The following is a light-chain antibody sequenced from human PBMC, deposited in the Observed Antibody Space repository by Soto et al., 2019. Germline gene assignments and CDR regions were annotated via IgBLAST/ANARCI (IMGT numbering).Light chain of an antibody. Sequence: QSVLTQPPSASGSTGQSVTISSSGTSSDGGGYNYVSWYQQHPGKAPKLMIYEVSTRPSGVPDRFSGSKSGNTPSLTDSGLQPEDETDYYCSSYAGSNKAMFGARNKVTVL. CDR2: EVS. J-gene: IGLJ1*01. CDR1: SSDGGGYNY. CDR3: SSYAGSNKAM. V-gene: IGLV2-8*01.